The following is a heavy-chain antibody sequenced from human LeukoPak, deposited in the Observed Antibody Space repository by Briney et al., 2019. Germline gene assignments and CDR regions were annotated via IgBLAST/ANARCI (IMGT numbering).Heavy chain of an antibody. J-gene: IGHJ4*02. Sequence: GGSLRLSCAASGFTFSSYTMHWVRQAPGKGLEWVAMISYDGNNKNYADSVKGRFTISRDNSKNTLYVEMNTLRAEDTAVYYCAKWGDYDILTGYYVSDFWGQGTLVTVSS. V-gene: IGHV3-30-3*01. CDR3: AKWGDYDILTGYYVSDF. CDR2: ISYDGNNK. D-gene: IGHD3-9*01. CDR1: GFTFSSYT.